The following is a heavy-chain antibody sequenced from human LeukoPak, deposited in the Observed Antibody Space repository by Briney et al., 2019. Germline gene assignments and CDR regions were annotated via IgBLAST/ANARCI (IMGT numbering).Heavy chain of an antibody. Sequence: QPGGSLRLSCAASGFTSSGNWMHWVRQAPGKGLVWVARIKGDGSSTIYADSVKGRFTISRDNSKNTLYLQTSSLRAEDTAVYYCARASTTVPNLLDHWGRGTLVTVSS. D-gene: IGHD4-17*01. CDR2: IKGDGSST. CDR3: ARASTTVPNLLDH. J-gene: IGHJ4*02. CDR1: GFTSSGNW. V-gene: IGHV3-74*01.